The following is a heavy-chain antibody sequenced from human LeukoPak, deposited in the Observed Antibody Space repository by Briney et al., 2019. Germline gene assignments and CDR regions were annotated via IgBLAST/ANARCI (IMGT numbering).Heavy chain of an antibody. D-gene: IGHD5-18*01. CDR2: VSSSGSTI. V-gene: IGHV3-48*03. CDR3: ARDNRGYSYGYGY. CDR1: GFTFSSYE. J-gene: IGHJ4*02. Sequence: GGSLRLSCAASGFTFSSYEMNWVRQAPGKGLEWVSYVSSSGSTIYYADSVKGRFTISRDNAKNSLYLQMNSLRAEDTAVYYCARDNRGYSYGYGYWGQGTLVTVSS.